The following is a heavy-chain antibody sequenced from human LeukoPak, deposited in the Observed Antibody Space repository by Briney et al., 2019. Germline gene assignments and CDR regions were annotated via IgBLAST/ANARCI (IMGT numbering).Heavy chain of an antibody. Sequence: SETLSLTCTVSGGSISSYYWRWVRQPPGKGLEWIGYIYYSGSTNYNPSLKSRVTISVDTSKNQFSLKLSSVTAADTAVYYCARDRGEIDYWGQGTLVTVSS. D-gene: IGHD3-10*01. CDR2: IYYSGST. CDR3: ARDRGEIDY. V-gene: IGHV4-59*01. CDR1: GGSISSYY. J-gene: IGHJ4*02.